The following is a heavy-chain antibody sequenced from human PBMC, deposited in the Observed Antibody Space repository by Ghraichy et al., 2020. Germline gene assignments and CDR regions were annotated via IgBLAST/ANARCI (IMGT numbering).Heavy chain of an antibody. CDR3: AKDLRKAWGYYFDY. Sequence: GESLRLTCAASGFTFSSYAMSWVRQAPGKGPEWVSAISGSGGSTYYADSVKGRFTISRDNSKNTLYLQMNSLRAEDTAVYYCAKDLRKAWGYYFDYWGQGTLVTVSS. V-gene: IGHV3-23*01. J-gene: IGHJ4*02. D-gene: IGHD3-16*01. CDR2: ISGSGGST. CDR1: GFTFSSYA.